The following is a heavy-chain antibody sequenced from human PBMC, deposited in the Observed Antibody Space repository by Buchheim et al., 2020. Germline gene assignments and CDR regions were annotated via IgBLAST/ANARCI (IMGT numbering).Heavy chain of an antibody. J-gene: IGHJ2*01. V-gene: IGHV3-23*01. Sequence: EVQLLESGGGLVQPGGSLRLSCAASGFTFSSYVMSWVRQAPGKGLEWVSAISGSGGSTYYADSVKGRFSITRDNSKNTVSLQMNSLRVEDTAVYYCAKKAYGLNRYFDLWGRGTL. CDR3: AKKAYGLNRYFDL. CDR2: ISGSGGST. CDR1: GFTFSSYV. D-gene: IGHD4-17*01.